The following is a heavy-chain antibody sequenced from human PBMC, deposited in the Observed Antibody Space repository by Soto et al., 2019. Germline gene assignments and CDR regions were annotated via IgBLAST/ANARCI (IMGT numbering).Heavy chain of an antibody. Sequence: GGSLRLSCAASGFTFSSYGVHWVRQAPGKGLEWVASVSYDGSNKHYADSVKGRFTISRDNSRNTLDLQMNSLRAEDTAVYYCAKDTYYYDRSGYYTYDHWGQGTQVSVAS. CDR3: AKDTYYYDRSGYYTYDH. D-gene: IGHD3-22*01. V-gene: IGHV3-30*18. J-gene: IGHJ4*02. CDR2: VSYDGSNK. CDR1: GFTFSSYG.